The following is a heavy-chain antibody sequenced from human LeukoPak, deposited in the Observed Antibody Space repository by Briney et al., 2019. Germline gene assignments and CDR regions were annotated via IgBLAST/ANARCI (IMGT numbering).Heavy chain of an antibody. CDR1: GGSISSGGYS. D-gene: IGHD3-9*01. Sequence: SQTLSLTCAVSGGSISSGGYSWSWVRQPPGKGLEWIGYIYHSGSTYYNPSLKSRVTISVDRSKNQFSLKLSSVTAADTAVYYCARIQGDILTGYPDYWGQGTLVTVSS. V-gene: IGHV4-30-2*01. J-gene: IGHJ4*02. CDR3: ARIQGDILTGYPDY. CDR2: IYHSGST.